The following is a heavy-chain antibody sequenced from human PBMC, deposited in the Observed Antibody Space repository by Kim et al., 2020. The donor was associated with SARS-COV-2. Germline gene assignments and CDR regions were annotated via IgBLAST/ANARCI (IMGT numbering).Heavy chain of an antibody. V-gene: IGHV4-59*02. CDR3: ARHRDYNSFGTWYFDL. CDR2: MYYIGTT. Sequence: SETLSLTCTVSCGSVSGYYWSWIRQSPGKGLEWVGYMYYIGTTNYNPSLKSRVNISLDTAKSQSSLTLTSVTAADTAVYYCARHRDYNSFGTWYFDLWGR. D-gene: IGHD1-1*01. J-gene: IGHJ2*01. CDR1: CGSVSGYY.